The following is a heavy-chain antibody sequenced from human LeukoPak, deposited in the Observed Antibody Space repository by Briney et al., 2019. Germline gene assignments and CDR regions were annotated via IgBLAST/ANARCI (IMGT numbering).Heavy chain of an antibody. J-gene: IGHJ3*01. CDR3: AKDRARYCGGGSCPRAFDV. CDR1: GFTFSNYA. V-gene: IGHV3-23*01. Sequence: GGSLRLSCAVSGFTFSNYAMSWVRQAPGKGLEWVSGISGSAGTTYYADSVKGRFTISRDNSKSTLRLEMISLRVEDTALYFCAKDRARYCGGGSCPRAFDVWGQGTMVTVSS. CDR2: ISGSAGTT. D-gene: IGHD2-15*01.